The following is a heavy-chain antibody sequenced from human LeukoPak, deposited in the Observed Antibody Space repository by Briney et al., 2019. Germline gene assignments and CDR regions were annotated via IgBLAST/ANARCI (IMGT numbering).Heavy chain of an antibody. V-gene: IGHV1-8*01. CDR2: MNPNSGNT. Sequence: ASVKVSCKASGYTFTSYDINWVRQATEQGLEWMGWMNPNSGNTGYAQKFQGRVTMTRNTSISTAYMELSSLRSEDTAVYYCATSGYYDILTGPGGYWGQGTLVTVSS. CDR1: GYTFTSYD. J-gene: IGHJ4*02. D-gene: IGHD3-9*01. CDR3: ATSGYYDILTGPGGY.